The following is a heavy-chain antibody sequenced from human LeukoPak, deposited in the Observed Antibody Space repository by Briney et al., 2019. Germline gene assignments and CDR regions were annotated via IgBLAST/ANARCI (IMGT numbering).Heavy chain of an antibody. CDR1: GGTFSSYA. V-gene: IGHV1-69*01. CDR3: AREWGYDFWSGYYTNAFDI. J-gene: IGHJ3*02. CDR2: IIPIFGTA. D-gene: IGHD3-3*01. Sequence: SVKVSCRASGGTFSSYAISWVRQAPGQGLEWMGGIIPIFGTANYAQKFQGRVTITADESTSTAYMELSSLRSEDTAVYYCAREWGYDFWSGYYTNAFDIWGQGAMVTVSS.